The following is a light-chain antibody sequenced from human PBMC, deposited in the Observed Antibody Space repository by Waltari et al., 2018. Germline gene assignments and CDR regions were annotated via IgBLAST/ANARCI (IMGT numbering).Light chain of an antibody. CDR1: NSGTKR. J-gene: IGLJ1*01. CDR3: QVWDSTSDHQV. V-gene: IGLV3-21*02. CDR2: DNS. Sequence: SYVLTQPPSVSVAPGQTARLTCGGNNSGTKRVHCYQQKPGPAPLVVVYDNSARASGIPERFSGSNSGNTATLTISRVEAGDEADFYCQVWDSTSDHQVFGTGTKVTVL.